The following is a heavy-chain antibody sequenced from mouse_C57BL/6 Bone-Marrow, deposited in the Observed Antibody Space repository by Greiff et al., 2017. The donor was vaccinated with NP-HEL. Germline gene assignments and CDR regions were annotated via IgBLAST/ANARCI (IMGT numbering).Heavy chain of an antibody. V-gene: IGHV1-42*01. J-gene: IGHJ2*01. CDR1: GYSFTGYY. CDR3: ARSRIYYYGSSVYFDY. Sequence: EVKLVESGPELVKPGASVKISCKASGYSFTGYYMNWVKQSPEKSLEWIGEINPSTGGTTYNQKFKAKATLTVDKSSSTAYMQLKSLTSEDSAVYYCARSRIYYYGSSVYFDYWGQGTTLTVSS. CDR2: INPSTGGT. D-gene: IGHD1-1*01.